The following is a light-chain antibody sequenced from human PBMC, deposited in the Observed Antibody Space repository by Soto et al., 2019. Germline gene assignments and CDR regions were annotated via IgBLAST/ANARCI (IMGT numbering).Light chain of an antibody. J-gene: IGKJ4*01. V-gene: IGKV3-11*01. Sequence: EIVLTQFPATLSLSPGERATLSCRASQGVGSYLAWYQQKPGQAPRLLIYDASHRATDIPVRFSVSGSGTDFTLTISSLEPEDFAVYYCQQRSDWPPGTFGGGTKVEIK. CDR2: DAS. CDR1: QGVGSY. CDR3: QQRSDWPPGT.